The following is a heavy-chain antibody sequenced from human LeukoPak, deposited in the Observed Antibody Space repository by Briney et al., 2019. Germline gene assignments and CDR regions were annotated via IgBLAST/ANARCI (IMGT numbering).Heavy chain of an antibody. CDR3: ARETYSGELEY. Sequence: SGTLSLTCTVSGGSISSYYWSWIRQPPGKGLEWIGYIYYSGSTNYNPSLKSRVTISVDTSKNQFSLKLSSVTAADTAVYYCARETYSGELEYWGQGTLVTVSS. D-gene: IGHD1-26*01. CDR1: GGSISSYY. J-gene: IGHJ4*02. V-gene: IGHV4-59*01. CDR2: IYYSGST.